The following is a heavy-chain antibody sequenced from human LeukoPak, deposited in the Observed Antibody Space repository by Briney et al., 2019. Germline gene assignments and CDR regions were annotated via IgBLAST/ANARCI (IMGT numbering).Heavy chain of an antibody. J-gene: IGHJ4*02. CDR1: GFTFSSYG. D-gene: IGHD6-19*01. V-gene: IGHV3-33*06. CDR2: IWYDGSNK. CDR3: AKGRSIAVAGTPFDY. Sequence: GRSLRLSCAASGFTFSSYGMHWVRQAPGKGLEWVAVIWYDGSNKYYVDSVKGRFTISRDNSKNTLYLQMNSLRAEDTAVYYCAKGRSIAVAGTPFDYWGQGTLVTVSS.